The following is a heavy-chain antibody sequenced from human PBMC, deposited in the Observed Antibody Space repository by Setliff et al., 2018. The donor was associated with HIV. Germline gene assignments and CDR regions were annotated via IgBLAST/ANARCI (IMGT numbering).Heavy chain of an antibody. V-gene: IGHV5-51*01. D-gene: IGHD3-3*01. CDR3: ARSHFITLFGVIYYPGYFDL. CDR2: IYPSDSAT. J-gene: IGHJ2*01. Sequence: GESLKISCKGSGYSFTSHWIAWVRQMPGQGLEWMGIIYPSDSATAYSPSFQGQITISADKSISTSYLQWSILKASDTAIYYCARSHFITLFGVIYYPGYFDLWGRGTQVTVSS. CDR1: GYSFTSHW.